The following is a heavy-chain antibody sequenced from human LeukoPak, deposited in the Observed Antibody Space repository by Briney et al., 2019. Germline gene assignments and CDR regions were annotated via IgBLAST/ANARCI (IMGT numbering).Heavy chain of an antibody. J-gene: IGHJ5*02. CDR1: GFTFSSYG. V-gene: IGHV3-33*01. D-gene: IGHD3-10*01. CDR2: IWYDGSNK. CDR3: AREKSVLLWSLFDP. Sequence: GGSLRLYCAASGFTFSSYGMHWVRQAPGKGLEWVAVIWYDGSNKYYADSVKGRFTISRDNSKNTLYLQMNSLRAEDTAVYYCAREKSVLLWSLFDPWGQGTLVTVSS.